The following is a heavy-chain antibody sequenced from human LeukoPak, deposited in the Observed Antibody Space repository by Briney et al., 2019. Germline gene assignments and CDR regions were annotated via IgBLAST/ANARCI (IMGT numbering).Heavy chain of an antibody. V-gene: IGHV3-66*01. CDR2: VNSGGST. CDR3: TRTYGDYDYYYGMDV. J-gene: IGHJ6*02. Sequence: GGSRRLSCAASGFIVNDNYMAWVRQAPGKGLEWVSVVNSGGSTSYADSVKDRFTISRDNSKNTLFLQMNSLRAEDTALYYCTRTYGDYDYYYGMDVWGQGTTVTVSS. D-gene: IGHD4-17*01. CDR1: GFIVNDNY.